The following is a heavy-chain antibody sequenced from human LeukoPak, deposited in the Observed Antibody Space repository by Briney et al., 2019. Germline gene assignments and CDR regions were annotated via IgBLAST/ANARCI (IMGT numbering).Heavy chain of an antibody. CDR1: GYSFTSYW. D-gene: IGHD4-17*01. V-gene: IGHV5-51*01. CDR2: IYPGDSDT. Sequence: GESLKISCKGSGYSFTSYWIGWVRQMPGKGLEWMGIIYPGDSDTRYSPSFQGQVTISADKSISTAYLQWSSLKASDTAMYYCARRRDSGDYVGLAFDIWGQGTMVTVSS. CDR3: ARRRDSGDYVGLAFDI. J-gene: IGHJ3*02.